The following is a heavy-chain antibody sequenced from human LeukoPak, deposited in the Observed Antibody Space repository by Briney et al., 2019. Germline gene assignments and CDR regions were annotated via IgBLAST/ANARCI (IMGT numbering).Heavy chain of an antibody. Sequence: QPGRSLRLSCAASGFTFSSYGMHWVRQAPGKGLEWVAVIWYDGSNQYYADSVKGRFTISRDNSKNTLYLQMNSLRAEDTAVYYCARDLPHDSSGYRHDYWGQGTLVTVSS. CDR3: ARDLPHDSSGYRHDY. V-gene: IGHV3-33*01. D-gene: IGHD3-22*01. CDR1: GFTFSSYG. CDR2: IWYDGSNQ. J-gene: IGHJ4*02.